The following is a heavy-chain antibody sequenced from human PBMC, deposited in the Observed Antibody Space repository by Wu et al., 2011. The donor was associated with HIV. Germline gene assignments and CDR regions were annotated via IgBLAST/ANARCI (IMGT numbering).Heavy chain of an antibody. CDR2: ISGYSGDT. J-gene: IGHJ4*02. V-gene: IGHV1-18*01. CDR3: ARGGGLNSWHTKNDY. CDR1: WSTFSSYG. Sequence: VQSGAEVKKPGSSVKVSCKASWSTFSSYGISWVRQAPGQGLEWMGGISGYSGDTKYAQNFQGRVTMTTDTSTTTAYMELGSLKSDDTAVYYCARGGGLNSWHTKNDYWGQGTLVTVSS. D-gene: IGHD6-13*01.